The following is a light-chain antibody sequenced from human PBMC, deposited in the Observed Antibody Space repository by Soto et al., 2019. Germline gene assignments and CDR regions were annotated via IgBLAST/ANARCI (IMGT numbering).Light chain of an antibody. CDR1: QSVSSSY. J-gene: IGKJ3*01. V-gene: IGKV3-20*01. Sequence: EIVLTQSPGTLSLSPGERATLSCRARQSVSSSYLAWYRQKPGQAPRLLIYGASSRATGIPDRFSGSGSGTDFTLTISRLEPEDFAVYYCQQYGSSLFSFGPGTKVDIK. CDR2: GAS. CDR3: QQYGSSLFS.